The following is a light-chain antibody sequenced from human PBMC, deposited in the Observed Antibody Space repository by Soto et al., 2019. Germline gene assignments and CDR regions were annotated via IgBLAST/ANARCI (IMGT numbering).Light chain of an antibody. CDR3: SSYTSTTTRP. CDR2: EVS. J-gene: IGLJ1*01. CDR1: SSDVGGYNY. V-gene: IGLV2-14*03. Sequence: QSALTQPASVSGSPGQSITISCTGTSSDVGGYNYVSWYQQHPGKGPKLMIYEVSNRPSGVSNRFSGSKSGNTATLTISGLKAEDEADYYCSSYTSTTTRPFGTGTKXT.